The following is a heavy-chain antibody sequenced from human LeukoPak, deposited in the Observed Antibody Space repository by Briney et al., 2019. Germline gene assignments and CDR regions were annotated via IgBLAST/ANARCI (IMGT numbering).Heavy chain of an antibody. V-gene: IGHV4-4*07. Sequence: PSETLSLTCTVSGASISGYYWSWIRLPAGKGLEWIGRIYTSANTNYNPSLRSRVTMSLDTSKSQFSLKLSSVTAADTAVYYCARDGAGTSGWFDPWGPGNLVTV. J-gene: IGHJ5*02. CDR3: ARDGAGTSGWFDP. CDR1: GASISGYY. CDR2: IYTSANT. D-gene: IGHD6-13*01.